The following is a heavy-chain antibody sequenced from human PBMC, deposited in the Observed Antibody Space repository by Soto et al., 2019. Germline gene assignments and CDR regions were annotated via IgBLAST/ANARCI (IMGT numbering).Heavy chain of an antibody. CDR1: GGSFSGYY. CDR3: ARGRLGSSGPRDNSPYYFDY. J-gene: IGHJ4*02. Sequence: SETLSLTCAVYGGSFSGYYWSWIRQPPGKGLEWIGEINHSGSTNYNPSLKSRVTISVDTSKNQFSLKLSSVTAADTAVYYCARGRLGSSGPRDNSPYYFDYWGQGTLVTVSS. V-gene: IGHV4-34*01. D-gene: IGHD6-19*01. CDR2: INHSGST.